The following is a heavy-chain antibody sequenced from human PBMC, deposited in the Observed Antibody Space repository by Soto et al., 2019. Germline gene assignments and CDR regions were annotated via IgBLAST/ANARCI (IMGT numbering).Heavy chain of an antibody. CDR1: GFSLNSGGGG. J-gene: IGHJ6*02. V-gene: IGHV2-5*01. D-gene: IGHD3-16*01. Sequence: QITLKESGPTQVKPTQTLTLTCTLSGFSLNSGGGGVVWIRQAPEKALEWLALIYWNDDKRYSPSLRSRLTITKDTSRNHIVLTMTNVDPGDTGTYYCAHRPSWGMTGLGPWGQGTTVNVSS. CDR3: AHRPSWGMTGLGP. CDR2: IYWNDDK.